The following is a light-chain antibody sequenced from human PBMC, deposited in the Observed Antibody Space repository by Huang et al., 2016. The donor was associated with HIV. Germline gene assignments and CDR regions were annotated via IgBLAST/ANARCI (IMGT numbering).Light chain of an antibody. J-gene: IGKJ2*01. V-gene: IGKV1-5*03. CDR2: KAS. Sequence: DIQMTQSPSTLSASIGDRVTITCRASQSSSSWLALYQQKLGKAPKLLIYKASSLESGVPSRFSGSGSGTEFTLTISSLQPDDFATYYCQQYNSYPYTFGQGTKVEIK. CDR1: QSSSSW. CDR3: QQYNSYPYT.